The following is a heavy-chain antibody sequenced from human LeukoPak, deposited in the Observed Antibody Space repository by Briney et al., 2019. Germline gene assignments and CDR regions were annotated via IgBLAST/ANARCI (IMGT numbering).Heavy chain of an antibody. CDR1: GGSISSYY. CDR3: ARRVGHSYGVTGAGAFDI. CDR2: VHYSGST. J-gene: IGHJ3*02. V-gene: IGHV4-59*01. Sequence: SSETLSVTCTVSGGSISSYYWSWIRQPPGKGLEWIGYVHYSGSTYYNPSLKSRVTVSVDTSKNQFSLKVSSVTAADTAVYYCARRVGHSYGVTGAGAFDIWGQGTMVTVSS. D-gene: IGHD5-18*01.